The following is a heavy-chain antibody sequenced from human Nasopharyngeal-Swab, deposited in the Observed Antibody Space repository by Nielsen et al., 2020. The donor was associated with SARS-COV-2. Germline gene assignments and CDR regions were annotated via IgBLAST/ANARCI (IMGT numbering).Heavy chain of an antibody. J-gene: IGHJ6*02. D-gene: IGHD3-10*01. CDR1: GGSISSYY. CDR3: ARDQKLWFGESADYYYYGMDV. Sequence: GSLRLSCTVSGGSISSYYWSWIRQPPGKGLEWIGYIYYSGSTNYNPSLKSRVTISVDTSKNQFSLKLSSATAADTAVYYCARDQKLWFGESADYYYYGMDVWGQGTTVTVSS. CDR2: IYYSGST. V-gene: IGHV4-59*01.